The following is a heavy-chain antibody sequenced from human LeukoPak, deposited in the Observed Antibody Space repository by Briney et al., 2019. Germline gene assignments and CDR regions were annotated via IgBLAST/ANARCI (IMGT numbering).Heavy chain of an antibody. V-gene: IGHV1-18*01. CDR2: ISAYNDNT. Sequence: ASVKVSCKASGYSFTRYGITWVRQAPAQGLEWMGWISAYNDNTNYAQKLQGRVTLTTDTSTSTAYMELRSLRSDDTAVYYCAREGYCSGGTCYSTMNWFDPWGQGTLVTVSS. D-gene: IGHD2-15*01. J-gene: IGHJ5*02. CDR1: GYSFTRYG. CDR3: AREGYCSGGTCYSTMNWFDP.